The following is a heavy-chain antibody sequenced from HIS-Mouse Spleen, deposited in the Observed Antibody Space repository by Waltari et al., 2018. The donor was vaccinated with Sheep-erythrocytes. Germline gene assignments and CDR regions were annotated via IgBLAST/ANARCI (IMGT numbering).Heavy chain of an antibody. CDR2: ISYSERT. V-gene: IGHV4-39*07. CDR1: GGSISSSSYS. CDR3: ARVSVAARCDY. J-gene: IGHJ4*02. Sequence: QLQLQESGPGLVKPSETLSLTCTVSGGSISSSSYSWGWIRHPPGKGLEWTGRISYSERTHDTPTLKDGVHISVDTSKAQFTLKLSAVTAADPAVYYCARVSVAARCDYWGQGTLVTVSS. D-gene: IGHD6-6*01.